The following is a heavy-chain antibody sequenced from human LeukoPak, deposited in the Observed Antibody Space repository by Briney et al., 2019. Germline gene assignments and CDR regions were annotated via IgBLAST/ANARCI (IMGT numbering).Heavy chain of an antibody. V-gene: IGHV4-38-2*01. Sequence: PSDTLSLTCAASGYSINNAHYWAWIRQPPGKGLEWIGNISQTAIASYDPSLKSRVTISLDTSNTHFSLDLSSVTAADTAVYFCARASVEHSIVAGDYFDYWGQGTLVSVSS. CDR1: GYSINNAHY. CDR3: ARASVEHSIVAGDYFDY. D-gene: IGHD2-15*01. J-gene: IGHJ4*02. CDR2: ISQTAIA.